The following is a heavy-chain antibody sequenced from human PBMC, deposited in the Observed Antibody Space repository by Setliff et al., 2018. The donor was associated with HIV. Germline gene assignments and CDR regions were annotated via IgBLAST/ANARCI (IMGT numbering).Heavy chain of an antibody. CDR3: ARSGTSPIQGVMSGWMDS. CDR2: IKHTGVT. CDR1: GGSFSTYY. V-gene: IGHV4-34*01. Sequence: SETLSLTCAVYGGSFSTYYWTWIRQPPGRGLEWIGEIKHTGVTNYNPSLKSRVTISVDTSKNQFYLHLSSVTPDDTAVYYCARSGTSPIQGVMSGWMDSWGLGTLVTVSS. J-gene: IGHJ5*01. D-gene: IGHD3-16*01.